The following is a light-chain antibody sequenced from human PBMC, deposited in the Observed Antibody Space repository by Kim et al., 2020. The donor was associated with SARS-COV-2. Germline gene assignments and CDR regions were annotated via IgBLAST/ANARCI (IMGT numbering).Light chain of an antibody. J-gene: IGKJ4*01. CDR1: DDIRNN. V-gene: IGKV1-33*01. CDR3: QQYDDLPLT. Sequence: ASVGDRDTITCQASDDIRNNFNWYQWKPGKAPNLLIYDASNLETGVPSRFRGSGSGTDFALTISTLQAEDFATYYCQQYDDLPLTFGGGTKVDIK. CDR2: DAS.